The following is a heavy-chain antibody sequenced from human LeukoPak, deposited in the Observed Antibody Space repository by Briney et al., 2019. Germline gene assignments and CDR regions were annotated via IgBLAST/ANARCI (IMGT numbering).Heavy chain of an antibody. V-gene: IGHV4-59*01. CDR2: IYDSGST. J-gene: IGHJ4*02. D-gene: IGHD5-12*01. CDR3: ARGAYSGYSSDY. Sequence: PSETLSLTCTVSGGSIYSYYWTWIRQSPGKGLEWIGYIYDSGSTNYNPSLKSRLTLSVDVSKNQFSLKLSSVTAADTAVYYCARGAYSGYSSDYWGQGTLVTVSS. CDR1: GGSIYSYY.